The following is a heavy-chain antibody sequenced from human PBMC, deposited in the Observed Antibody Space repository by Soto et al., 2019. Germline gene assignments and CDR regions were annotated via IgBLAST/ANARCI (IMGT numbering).Heavy chain of an antibody. D-gene: IGHD5-18*01. CDR3: ARVVDTAMADAFDI. CDR1: GFTVSSNY. CDR2: IYSGGST. Sequence: EVQLVESGGGLIQPGGSLRLSCAASGFTVSSNYMSWVRQAPGKGLEWVSVIYSGGSTYYADSVKGRFTISRDNSXNTLYLQMNSLRAEDTAVYYCARVVDTAMADAFDIWGQGTMVTVSS. J-gene: IGHJ3*02. V-gene: IGHV3-53*01.